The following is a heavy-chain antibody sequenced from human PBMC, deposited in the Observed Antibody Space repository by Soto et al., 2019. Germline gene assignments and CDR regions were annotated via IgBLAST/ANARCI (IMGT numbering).Heavy chain of an antibody. CDR3: ARHLGEYWEPPPYGMDV. CDR1: SGSISGSSFY. D-gene: IGHD3-10*01. CDR2: VYYSGKT. J-gene: IGHJ6*02. V-gene: IGHV4-39*01. Sequence: PSETLSLTCTVSSGSISGSSFYWGWIRQPPGKGLEWIGSVYYSGKTYYNPSLKSRVTISVDTSNDQFSLKLSSVTAADTGIYYCARHLGEYWEPPPYGMDVWGQGITVTVSS.